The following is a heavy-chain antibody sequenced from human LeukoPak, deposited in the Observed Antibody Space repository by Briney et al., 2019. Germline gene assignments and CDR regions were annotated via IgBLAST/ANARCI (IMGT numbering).Heavy chain of an antibody. D-gene: IGHD5-12*01. Sequence: ASVTVSCKASGGTFSSYAISWVRQAPGQGLEWMGGITPIFGTANYAQKFQGRVTITRDTSASTAYMELSSLRSEDTAVYYCARDKGYSGYVDYWGQGTLVTVSS. CDR2: ITPIFGTA. J-gene: IGHJ4*02. V-gene: IGHV1-69*05. CDR1: GGTFSSYA. CDR3: ARDKGYSGYVDY.